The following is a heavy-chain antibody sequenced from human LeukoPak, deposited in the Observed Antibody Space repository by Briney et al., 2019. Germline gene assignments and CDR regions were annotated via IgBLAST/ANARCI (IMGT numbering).Heavy chain of an antibody. CDR2: ITPIFGTA. CDR1: GGTFSSYA. J-gene: IGHJ6*03. CDR3: ARDVGLYSNYSYYYYMDV. Sequence: SVKVSCKASGGTFSSYAISWVRQAPGQGLEWMGGITPIFGTANYAQKFQGRVTITADKSTSTAYMELSSLRSEDTAVYYCARDVGLYSNYSYYYYMDVWGKGTTVTVSS. V-gene: IGHV1-69*06. D-gene: IGHD4-11*01.